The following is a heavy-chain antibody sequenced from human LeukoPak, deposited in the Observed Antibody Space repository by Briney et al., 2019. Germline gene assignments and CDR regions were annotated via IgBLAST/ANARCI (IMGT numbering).Heavy chain of an antibody. CDR3: ARQVSDYYYYYIDV. D-gene: IGHD5/OR15-5a*01. Sequence: SETLSLTCTVSGGSISSTAYYWDWIRQPPGKGLEWIGSIYYSETTYYNSSLKSRVTISLNTSKSQFSLRLTSVTAADTAVYYCARQVSDYYYYYIDVWGKGATVTVSS. CDR1: GGSISSTAYY. J-gene: IGHJ6*03. CDR2: IYYSETT. V-gene: IGHV4-39*01.